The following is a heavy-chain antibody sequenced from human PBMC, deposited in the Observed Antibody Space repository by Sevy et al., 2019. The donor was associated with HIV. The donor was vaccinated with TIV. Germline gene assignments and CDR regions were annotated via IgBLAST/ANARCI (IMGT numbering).Heavy chain of an antibody. CDR2: IIPIFGTA. Sequence: ASVKVSCKASGGTFSSYAISWVRQAPGQGLEWMGGIIPIFGTANYAQKFQGRVTITADESTSTAYMELSSLRSEDTAVYYCARYYYDSSGYYCNHLYYYYYGMDVWGQGTTVTVSS. J-gene: IGHJ6*02. D-gene: IGHD3-22*01. CDR1: GGTFSSYA. V-gene: IGHV1-69*13. CDR3: ARYYYDSSGYYCNHLYYYYYGMDV.